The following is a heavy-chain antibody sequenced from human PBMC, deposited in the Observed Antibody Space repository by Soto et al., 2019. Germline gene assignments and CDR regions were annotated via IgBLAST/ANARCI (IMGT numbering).Heavy chain of an antibody. CDR2: IIPRSGTS. Sequence: GASVKGYCKAAGDTFSTYTITWVRQAPGQGFEWMGGIIPRSGTSNYAQKFQGRVTITADESTSTAYMELSSLRSEDTAVYYCAREGSRETSGSPFSFDIWGQGTMVTVSS. J-gene: IGHJ3*02. CDR1: GDTFSTYT. D-gene: IGHD3-22*01. CDR3: AREGSRETSGSPFSFDI. V-gene: IGHV1-69*13.